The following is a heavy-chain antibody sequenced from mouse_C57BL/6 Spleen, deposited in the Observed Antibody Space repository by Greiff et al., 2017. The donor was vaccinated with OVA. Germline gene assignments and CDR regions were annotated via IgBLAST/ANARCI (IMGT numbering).Heavy chain of an antibody. Sequence: VQLQQSGPELVKPGASVKISCKASGYTFTDYYMNWVKQSHGKSLEWIGDINPNNGGTSYNQKLKGKATLTVDKYSSTAYMELRSLTSEDSAVYYCARRSLYYGSSYGYWGQGTTLTVSS. V-gene: IGHV1-26*01. CDR1: GYTFTDYY. D-gene: IGHD1-1*01. CDR2: INPNNGGT. CDR3: ARRSLYYGSSYGY. J-gene: IGHJ2*01.